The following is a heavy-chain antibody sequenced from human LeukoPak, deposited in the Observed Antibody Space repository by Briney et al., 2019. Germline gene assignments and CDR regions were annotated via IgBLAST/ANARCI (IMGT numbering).Heavy chain of an antibody. CDR2: IYYSGST. CDR3: ARGALYFDY. Sequence: ASETLSLTCTVSGGSISSYYWSWIRQPPGKGLEWIGYIYYSGSTNYNPSLKSRVTISVDTSKSQFSLKLSSVTAADTAVYYCARGALYFDYWGQGTLVTVSS. J-gene: IGHJ4*02. CDR1: GGSISSYY. V-gene: IGHV4-59*13.